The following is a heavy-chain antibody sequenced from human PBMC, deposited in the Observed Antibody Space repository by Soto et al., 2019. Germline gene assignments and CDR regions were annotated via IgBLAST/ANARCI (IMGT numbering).Heavy chain of an antibody. CDR3: ARPLDTAMCDYFDY. CDR2: IYWDDDK. D-gene: IGHD5-18*01. CDR1: GFSLSTSGVG. V-gene: IGHV2-5*02. J-gene: IGHJ4*02. Sequence: SGPTLVNPTQTLTLTCTFSGFSLSTSGVGVGWIRRPPGKALEWLALIYWDDDKRYSPSLKSRLTITKDTSKNQVVLTMTNMDPVDTATYYCARPLDTAMCDYFDYWGQGTLVTVSS.